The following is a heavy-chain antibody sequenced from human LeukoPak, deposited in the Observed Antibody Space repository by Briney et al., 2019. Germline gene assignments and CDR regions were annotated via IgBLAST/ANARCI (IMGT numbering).Heavy chain of an antibody. Sequence: ASVKVSCKASGYTFTSYDINWVRQATGQGLEWMGWMNPNSGNTGYAQKFHGRVTMTRNTSISTAYMELSSLRSEDTAVYYCARTLSGWELLGGDAFDIWGQGTMVTVSS. D-gene: IGHD1-26*01. J-gene: IGHJ3*02. CDR1: GYTFTSYD. V-gene: IGHV1-8*01. CDR3: ARTLSGWELLGGDAFDI. CDR2: MNPNSGNT.